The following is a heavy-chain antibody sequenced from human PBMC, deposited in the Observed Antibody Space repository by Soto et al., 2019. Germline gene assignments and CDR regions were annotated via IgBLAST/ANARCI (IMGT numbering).Heavy chain of an antibody. D-gene: IGHD3-10*01. J-gene: IGHJ4*02. CDR3: AKGGSFGGILAS. CDR2: ISTAGNST. CDR1: GFTFIDYA. Sequence: EVQLLDSGGGLVQPGGSLRLSCAASGFTFIDYAMSWVRQAPGKGLEWVATISTAGNSTFSADSVKGRFTISRDNSKNSLYLQMNSLRVEGTAFYFCAKGGSFGGILASWGRGTLVTVSS. V-gene: IGHV3-23*01.